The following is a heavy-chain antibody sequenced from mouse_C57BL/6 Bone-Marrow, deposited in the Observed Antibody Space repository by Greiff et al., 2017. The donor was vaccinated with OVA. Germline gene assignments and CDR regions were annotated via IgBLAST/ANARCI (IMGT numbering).Heavy chain of an antibody. CDR2: INPNNGGT. Sequence: VELQQSGPELVKPGASVKISCKASGYTFTDYYMNWVKQSHGKSLEWIGDINPNNGGTSYNQKFKGKATLTVDKSSSTAYMELRSLTSEDSAVYYCAPEYDFDYWGQGTTLTVSS. D-gene: IGHD5-1*01. CDR3: APEYDFDY. CDR1: GYTFTDYY. V-gene: IGHV1-26*01. J-gene: IGHJ2*01.